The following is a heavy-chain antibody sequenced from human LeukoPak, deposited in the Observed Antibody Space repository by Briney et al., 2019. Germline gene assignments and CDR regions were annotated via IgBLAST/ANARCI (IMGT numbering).Heavy chain of an antibody. CDR1: GGSISSYY. V-gene: IGHV4-4*07. CDR2: IYTSGST. CDR3: ARDYNYYDSYCFDY. D-gene: IGHD3-22*01. J-gene: IGHJ4*02. Sequence: SETLSLTCTVFGGSISSYYWSWIRQPAGKGLEWIGRIYTSGSTNYNPSLKSRVTMSVDTSENQFSLNLSSVTAADTAVYYCARDYNYYDSYCFDYWVQGTLVTVSS.